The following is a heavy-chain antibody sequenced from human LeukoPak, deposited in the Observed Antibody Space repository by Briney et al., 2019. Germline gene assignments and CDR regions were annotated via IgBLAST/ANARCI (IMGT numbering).Heavy chain of an antibody. Sequence: KPGGSLRLSCAASGFTFSSYAMHWVRQAPGKGLEWVSAISGSGGSTYYADSVKGRFTISRDNSKNTLYLQMNSLRAEDTAVYYCARDRGGMVLFGSSWYWFDYWGQGTLVTVSS. CDR3: ARDRGGMVLFGSSWYWFDY. D-gene: IGHD6-13*01. J-gene: IGHJ4*02. CDR2: ISGSGGST. CDR1: GFTFSSYA. V-gene: IGHV3-23*01.